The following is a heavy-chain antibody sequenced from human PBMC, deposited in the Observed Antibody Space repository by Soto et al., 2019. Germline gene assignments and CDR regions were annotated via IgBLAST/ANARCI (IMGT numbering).Heavy chain of an antibody. CDR1: GFTFSSYG. V-gene: IGHV3-30*18. Sequence: HPGGSLRLSCAASGFTFSSYGMHWVRQAPGKGLEWVAVISYDGSNKYYADSVKGRFTISGDNSKNTLYLQMNSLRAEDTAVYYCAKAFDVEYSSSWYLTPTYYGMDVWGQGTTVTVSS. CDR3: AKAFDVEYSSSWYLTPTYYGMDV. J-gene: IGHJ6*02. CDR2: ISYDGSNK. D-gene: IGHD6-13*01.